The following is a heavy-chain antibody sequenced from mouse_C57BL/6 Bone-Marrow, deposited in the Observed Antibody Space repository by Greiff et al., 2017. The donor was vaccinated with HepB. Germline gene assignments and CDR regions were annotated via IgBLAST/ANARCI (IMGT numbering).Heavy chain of an antibody. CDR3: ARANYYGSSRYFDY. CDR1: GYTFTDYN. Sequence: VQLQQSGPELVKPGASVKIPCKASGYTFTDYNMDWVKQSHGKSLEWIGDINPNNGGTIYNQKFKGKATLTVDKSSSTAYMELRSLTSEDTAVYYCARANYYGSSRYFDYWGQGTTLTVSS. J-gene: IGHJ2*01. CDR2: INPNNGGT. D-gene: IGHD1-1*01. V-gene: IGHV1-18*01.